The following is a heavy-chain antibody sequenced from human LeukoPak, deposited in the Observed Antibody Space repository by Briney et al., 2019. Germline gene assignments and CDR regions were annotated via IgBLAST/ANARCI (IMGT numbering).Heavy chain of an antibody. V-gene: IGHV4-61*02. CDR2: IYTSGST. Sequence: PSETLSLTCTVSGGSISSGSYYWSWIRQPAGKGLEWIGRIYTSGSTNYNPSLKSRVTISVDTSKNQFSLKLSSVTAADTAVYYCAREGYCSGGSCLPPYYYYYMDVWGKGTTVTISS. CDR3: AREGYCSGGSCLPPYYYYYMDV. J-gene: IGHJ6*03. D-gene: IGHD2-15*01. CDR1: GGSISSGSYY.